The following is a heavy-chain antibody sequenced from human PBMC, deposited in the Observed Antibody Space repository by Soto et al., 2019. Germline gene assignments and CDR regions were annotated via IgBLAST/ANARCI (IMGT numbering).Heavy chain of an antibody. CDR1: GYTFSNYY. V-gene: IGHV1-46*01. CDR3: ARDRDTAPLYEMDV. J-gene: IGHJ6*02. CDR2: INPSGGRT. Sequence: ASVKVSCKASGYTFSNYYMHWVRQAPGQGLEWMGLINPSGGRTSYPQKFQGKITMTRDTSTSTVYMELSSLRSEDTAVYYCARDRDTAPLYEMDVWGPGTTVTVSS. D-gene: IGHD5-18*01.